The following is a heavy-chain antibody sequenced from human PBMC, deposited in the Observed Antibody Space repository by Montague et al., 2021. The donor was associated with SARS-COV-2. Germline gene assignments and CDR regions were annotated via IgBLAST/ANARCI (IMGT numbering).Heavy chain of an antibody. CDR1: GGSISSSSYY. J-gene: IGHJ6*02. D-gene: IGHD4-11*01. CDR3: ARDDYTPGDYYYYYGIDV. Sequence: SETLSLTSTLSGGSISSSSYYWGWIRQPPGKGLECIGSIYYSGSTYYNPSLKSRVTISVDTSKNQFSLKLSSVTAADTAVYYCARDDYTPGDYYYYYGIDVWGQGTTVTVSS. CDR2: IYYSGST. V-gene: IGHV4-39*02.